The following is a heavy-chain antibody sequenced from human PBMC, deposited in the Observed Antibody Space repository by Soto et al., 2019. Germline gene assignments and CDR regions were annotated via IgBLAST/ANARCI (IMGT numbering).Heavy chain of an antibody. CDR2: IIPILGIA. D-gene: IGHD2-2*01. CDR1: GGTFSSYT. V-gene: IGHV1-69*02. Sequence: ASVKVSCKASGGTFSSYTISWVRQAPGQGLEWMGRIIPILGIANYAQKFQGRVTITADKSTSTAYMELSSLRSEDTAVYYCARAGVVVPAAYYYYGMDVWGQGTTVTVSS. J-gene: IGHJ6*02. CDR3: ARAGVVVPAAYYYYGMDV.